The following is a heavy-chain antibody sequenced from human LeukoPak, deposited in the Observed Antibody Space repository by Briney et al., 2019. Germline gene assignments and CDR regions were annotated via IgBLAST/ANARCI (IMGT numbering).Heavy chain of an antibody. J-gene: IGHJ5*02. CDR2: ISYDGSNK. V-gene: IGHV3-30*04. Sequence: GGSLRLSCAASGFTFSSYAMHWVRQAPGKGLEWVAVISYDGSNKYYADSVKGRFTISRDNSKNTLYLQMNSLRAEDTAVYYCARDTITMVRGVIIQNWFDPWGQGTLVTVSS. CDR1: GFTFSSYA. D-gene: IGHD3-10*01. CDR3: ARDTITMVRGVIIQNWFDP.